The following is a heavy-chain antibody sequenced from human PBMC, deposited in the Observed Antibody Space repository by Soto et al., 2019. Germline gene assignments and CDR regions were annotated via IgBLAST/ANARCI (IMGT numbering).Heavy chain of an antibody. D-gene: IGHD2-2*01. V-gene: IGHV1-8*01. CDR2: MNPNSGNT. J-gene: IGHJ4*02. CDR3: ARGFSTTGYFDY. CDR1: GDSFTSYD. Sequence: ASVKLSCKASGDSFTSYDINCVRQATGQGLEWMGWMNPNSGNTGYAQKFQGRVTMTRNTSISTAYMELSSLRSEDTAVYYCARGFSTTGYFDYWGQGTLVTVSS.